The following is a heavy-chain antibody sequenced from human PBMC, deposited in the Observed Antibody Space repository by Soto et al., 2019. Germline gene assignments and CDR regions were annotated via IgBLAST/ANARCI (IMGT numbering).Heavy chain of an antibody. Sequence: LSLTCTVSGGSMSSYYWSWIRQPPGKELEWLGFIYYSGSTNYNPSLKSRVTISVDTSKNQFSLKLRSVTAADTAVYYCARGGPTVTTLVDYWGQGTLVTVSS. V-gene: IGHV4-59*01. D-gene: IGHD4-17*01. CDR2: IYYSGST. CDR1: GGSMSSYY. J-gene: IGHJ4*02. CDR3: ARGGPTVTTLVDY.